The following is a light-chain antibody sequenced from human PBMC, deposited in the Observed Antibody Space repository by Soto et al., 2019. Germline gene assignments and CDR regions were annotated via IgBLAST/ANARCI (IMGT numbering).Light chain of an antibody. J-gene: IGLJ3*02. CDR3: LLSYSDARV. V-gene: IGLV7-46*01. CDR1: TGDVTSGHY. CDR2: DTN. Sequence: QAVVTQEPSLTVSPGGTVTLTCGSSTGDVTSGHYPYWFQQKPGPAPRTLIYDTNNKHSWTPARFSGSLLGGKAALTLSGAQPEDEAEYYCLLSYSDARVFGGGTKLTVL.